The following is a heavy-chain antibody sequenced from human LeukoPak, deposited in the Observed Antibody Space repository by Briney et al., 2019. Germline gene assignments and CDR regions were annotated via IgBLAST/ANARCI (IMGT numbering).Heavy chain of an antibody. Sequence: PGGSLRLSCAASGFTFSSYRMNWVRQAPGKGLEWVSSISSSSTNTYYADSVKGRFTIPRDNAKNSLYLQMNSLRAEDTAVYYSSGWYFDPWGQGTLVTVSS. CDR3: SGWYFDP. CDR2: ISSSSTNT. D-gene: IGHD6-19*01. J-gene: IGHJ5*02. V-gene: IGHV3-21*01. CDR1: GFTFSSYR.